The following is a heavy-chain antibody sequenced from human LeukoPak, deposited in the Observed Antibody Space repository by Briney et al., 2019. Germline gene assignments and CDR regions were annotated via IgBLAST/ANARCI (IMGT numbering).Heavy chain of an antibody. J-gene: IGHJ4*02. CDR2: ISSSGSSI. V-gene: IGHV3-11*01. D-gene: IGHD1-20*01. CDR1: GFTFSDYY. CDR3: AIVPYTRNDGPLGSYYFDY. Sequence: GGSLRLSCAASGFTFSDYYMSWIRQAPGKGLEWVSYISSSGSSIYYADSVKGRFTISRDNAKNSLYLQMNSLRAEDTAVYYCAIVPYTRNDGPLGSYYFDYWGQGTLVTVSS.